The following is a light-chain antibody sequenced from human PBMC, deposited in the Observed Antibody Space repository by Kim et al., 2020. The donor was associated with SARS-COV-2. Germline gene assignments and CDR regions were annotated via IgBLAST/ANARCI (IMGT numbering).Light chain of an antibody. CDR2: RSN. CDR3: SAWDSRLSAWV. CDR1: RHGVGNEG. J-gene: IGLJ3*02. V-gene: IGLV10-54*01. Sequence: RQTATLTCPGSRHGVGNEGATWLQQHQGHPPKLLSSRSNNRPSGISERFSASRSGDTASLTITGLQPEDEADYYCSAWDSRLSAWVFGGGTQLTVL.